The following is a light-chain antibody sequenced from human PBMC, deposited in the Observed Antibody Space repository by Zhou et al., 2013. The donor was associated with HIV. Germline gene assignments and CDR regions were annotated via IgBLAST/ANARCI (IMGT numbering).Light chain of an antibody. CDR2: GAS. CDR1: QAISSS. J-gene: IGKJ2*01. CDR3: QQYYTIPYT. V-gene: IGKV1-NL1*01. Sequence: DIQMTQSPSSLSASVGDSVTFTCRASQAISSSLAWYQQRSGKAPKLLVYGASTLETGVPSRFTGSGSGTDYSLTINALQPEDFATYFCQQYYTIPYTFGRGTDLDIK.